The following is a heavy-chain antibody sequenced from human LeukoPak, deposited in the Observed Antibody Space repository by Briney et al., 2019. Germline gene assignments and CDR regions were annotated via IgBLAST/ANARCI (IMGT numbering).Heavy chain of an antibody. CDR1: TFTFSDYP. J-gene: IGHJ4*02. V-gene: IGHV3-30*09. CDR2: ISSDGKDK. Sequence: GGSLRLSCAASTFTFSDYPMHYVHQAPGEGLQWVAVISSDGKDKDYADSVKGRFAISRDNSKNTLYLQMNSLKIEDTAVYYCARGVGRSSWFFDYWGQGTLVTVTS. D-gene: IGHD6-13*01. CDR3: ARGVGRSSWFFDY.